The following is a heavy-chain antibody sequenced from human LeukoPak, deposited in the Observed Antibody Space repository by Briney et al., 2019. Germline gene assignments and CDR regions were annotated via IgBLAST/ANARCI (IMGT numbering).Heavy chain of an antibody. D-gene: IGHD4-17*01. CDR2: INPNSGGT. V-gene: IGHV1-2*06. CDR3: ARDVHGDYGSGWLDP. Sequence: ASVKVSCKASGYTFTGYYMHWVRQAPGQGLEWMGRINPNSGGTNYAQKFQGRVTMTRDTSISTAYMELSRLRSDDTAVYYCARDVHGDYGSGWLDPWGQGTLVSVSS. CDR1: GYTFTGYY. J-gene: IGHJ5*02.